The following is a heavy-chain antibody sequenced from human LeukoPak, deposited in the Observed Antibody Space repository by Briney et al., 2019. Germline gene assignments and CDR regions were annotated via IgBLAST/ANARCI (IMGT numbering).Heavy chain of an antibody. D-gene: IGHD3-22*01. CDR1: GGSISSYY. CDR3: ARGGRITMITY. J-gene: IGHJ4*02. V-gene: IGHV4-59*01. CDR2: IYYSGSTNSSGST. Sequence: SETLSLTCTVSGGSISSYYWNWIRQPPGKGLEWIGYIYYSGSTNSSGSTNYDPSLKSRATILVDTSKNQFSLKLTSVTAADTAVYYCARGGRITMITYWGQGTLVTVSS.